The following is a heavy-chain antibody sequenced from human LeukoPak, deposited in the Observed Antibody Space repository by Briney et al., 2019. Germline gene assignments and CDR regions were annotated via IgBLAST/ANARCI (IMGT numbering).Heavy chain of an antibody. V-gene: IGHV1-2*02. CDR1: GYTFTGYY. J-gene: IGHJ4*02. Sequence: GASVKVSCKASGYTFTGYYMHWVRQAPGQGLEWMGWINPNSGGTNYAQKFQGGVTMTRDTSISTAYMELSRLRSDDTAVYYCARTHYDSSGYYSVQLFDYWGQGTLVTVSS. D-gene: IGHD3-22*01. CDR2: INPNSGGT. CDR3: ARTHYDSSGYYSVQLFDY.